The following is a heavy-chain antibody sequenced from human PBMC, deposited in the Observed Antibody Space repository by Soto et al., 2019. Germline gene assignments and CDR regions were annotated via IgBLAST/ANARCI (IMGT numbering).Heavy chain of an antibody. D-gene: IGHD4-17*01. CDR2: VWSDGSNP. J-gene: IGHJ4*02. CDR3: ARGTVRTYNYFDY. V-gene: IGHV3-33*01. Sequence: QVQLVESGGGVVQPGKSLRLSCAASGFLFSDYGMHWVRQHPGKGLEWVALVWSDGSNPYYAESVKGRFTISKDNSKNSLYLQMNSLLGEDTAVYYCARGTVRTYNYFDYWGQGTLVTVSS. CDR1: GFLFSDYG.